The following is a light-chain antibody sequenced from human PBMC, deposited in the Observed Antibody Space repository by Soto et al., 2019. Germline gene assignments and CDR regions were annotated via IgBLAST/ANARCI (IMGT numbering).Light chain of an antibody. CDR2: EVT. J-gene: IGLJ1*01. CDR3: SSYTSSSTRV. CDR1: SSDVGGYNY. Sequence: QPVLTQPASVSGSPGQSIAISCTGSSSDVGGYNYVSWYQQHPGKAPQLIIYEVTNRPSGVSNRFSGSKSGNTASLTISGLQAEDEADYYCSSYTSSSTRVFGTGTKVTVL. V-gene: IGLV2-14*01.